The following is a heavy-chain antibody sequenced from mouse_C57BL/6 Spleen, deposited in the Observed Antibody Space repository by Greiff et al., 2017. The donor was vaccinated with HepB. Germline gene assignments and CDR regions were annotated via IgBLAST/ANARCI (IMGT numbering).Heavy chain of an antibody. CDR3: ARRGSSYEDDY. Sequence: QVQLQQPGAELVKPGASVKLSCKASGYTFTSYWMQWVKQRPGQGLEWIGEIDPSDSYTNYNQKFKGKATLTVDTSSSTAYMQLSSLTSEDSAVYYCARRGSSYEDDYWGQGTTLTVSS. V-gene: IGHV1-50*01. CDR1: GYTFTSYW. CDR2: IDPSDSYT. D-gene: IGHD1-1*01. J-gene: IGHJ2*01.